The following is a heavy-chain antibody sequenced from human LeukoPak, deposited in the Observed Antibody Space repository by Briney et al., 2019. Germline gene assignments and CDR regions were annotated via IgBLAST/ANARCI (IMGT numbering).Heavy chain of an antibody. Sequence: GASVNVSFKSSGSTFTNYYLHWVRQAPGQGLEWMGMFNPSGGSTDYAQKFQGRVTMTRDTSTSTVYMELSRLKSEDTAVYYCARDIFFQGDYWGQGTLVTVSS. J-gene: IGHJ4*02. CDR2: FNPSGGST. CDR1: GSTFTNYY. V-gene: IGHV1-46*01. CDR3: ARDIFFQGDY.